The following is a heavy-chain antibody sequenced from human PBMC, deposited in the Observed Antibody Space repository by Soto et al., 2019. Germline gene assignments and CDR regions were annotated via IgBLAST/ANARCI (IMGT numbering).Heavy chain of an antibody. D-gene: IGHD1-7*01. CDR2: INPNSGGT. CDR1: GYTFTGYY. CDR3: ARTPGGPRAGGITGTTGIHYYYYGMDV. J-gene: IGHJ6*02. Sequence: QVPLVQSGAEVKKPGASVKVSCKASGYTFTGYYMHWVRQAPGQGLEWMGWINPNSGGTNYAQKFQGRVTMTRDTSISTAYMELSRLRSDDTAVYYCARTPGGPRAGGITGTTGIHYYYYGMDVWGQGTTVTVSS. V-gene: IGHV1-2*02.